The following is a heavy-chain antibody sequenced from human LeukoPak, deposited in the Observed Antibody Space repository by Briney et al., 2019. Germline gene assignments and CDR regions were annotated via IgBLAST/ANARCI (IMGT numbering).Heavy chain of an antibody. Sequence: GGSLRLSCAASGFTLSNAWMSWVRQAPGKGLEWVGRIKSKTDGGTTDYAAPVKGRFTISRDDSKNTLYLQMNSLKTEDTAVYYCTAHIYDFWSGYYGYYFDYWGQGTLVTVSS. CDR2: IKSKTDGGTT. J-gene: IGHJ4*02. V-gene: IGHV3-15*01. CDR3: TAHIYDFWSGYYGYYFDY. D-gene: IGHD3-3*01. CDR1: GFTLSNAW.